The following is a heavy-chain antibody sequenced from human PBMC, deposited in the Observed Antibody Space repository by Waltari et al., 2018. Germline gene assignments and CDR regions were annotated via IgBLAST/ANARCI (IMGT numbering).Heavy chain of an antibody. CDR2: IWYDGSNK. V-gene: IGHV3-33*01. J-gene: IGHJ4*02. Sequence: QVQLVESGGGVVQPGRSLRLSCAASGFTFGSYGMHWVRQAPGKGLEWVAVIWYDGSNKYYADSVKGRFTISRDNSKNTLYLQMNSLRAEDTAVYYCARGNCGGDCYREFFDYWGQGTLVTVSS. CDR3: ARGNCGGDCYREFFDY. D-gene: IGHD2-21*02. CDR1: GFTFGSYG.